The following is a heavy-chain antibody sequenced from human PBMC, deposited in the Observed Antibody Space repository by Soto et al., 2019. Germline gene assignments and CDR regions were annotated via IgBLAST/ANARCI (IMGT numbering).Heavy chain of an antibody. CDR3: ARLAGGNYYYGMDF. Sequence: PGESLKISCRASGYSFTNYWIGWVRQMPGKGPEWMGIIYPGDSNTRHSPSFRGQVTISADKSISTAYLQWSSLKASDTAMYYCARLAGGNYYYGMDFWGQGTTVTVSS. CDR2: IYPGDSNT. V-gene: IGHV5-51*01. CDR1: GYSFTNYW. J-gene: IGHJ6*02. D-gene: IGHD3-16*01.